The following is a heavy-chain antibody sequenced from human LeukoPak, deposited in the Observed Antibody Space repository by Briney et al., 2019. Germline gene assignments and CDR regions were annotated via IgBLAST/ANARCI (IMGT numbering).Heavy chain of an antibody. D-gene: IGHD1-1*01. CDR1: GGSISSSSYY. J-gene: IGHJ5*02. CDR3: ARHDLRTYNWFDP. Sequence: PSETLSLTCTVSGGSISSSSYYWGWIRQPPGKGLEWIGSIYYSGSTYYNPSLKSRVTISVDTSKNQFSLELSSVTAADTAVYYCARHDLRTYNWFDPWGQGTLVTVSS. CDR2: IYYSGST. V-gene: IGHV4-39*01.